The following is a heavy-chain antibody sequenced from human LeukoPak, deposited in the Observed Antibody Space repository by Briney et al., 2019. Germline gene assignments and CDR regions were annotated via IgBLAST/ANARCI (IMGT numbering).Heavy chain of an antibody. CDR1: GFTFSSYA. D-gene: IGHD3-22*01. J-gene: IGHJ4*02. CDR3: AKVVRYYYDSSGYYPSPFDY. V-gene: IGHV3-23*01. CDR2: ISGSGGST. Sequence: PGGSLRLSCAASGFTFSSYAMSWIRQAPGKGLEWVSAISGSGGSTYYADSVKGRFTISRDNSKNTLYLQMNSLRAEDTAVYYCAKVVRYYYDSSGYYPSPFDYWGQGTLVTVSS.